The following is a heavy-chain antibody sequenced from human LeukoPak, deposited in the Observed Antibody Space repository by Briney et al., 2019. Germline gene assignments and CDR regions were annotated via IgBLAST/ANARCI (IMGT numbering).Heavy chain of an antibody. Sequence: GGSLRLSCAASGFTFSSYGMHWVRQAPGKGLEWVAFIRYDGSNKYYADSVKGRFTISRDNSKNTLYLQMNSLRAEDTAVYYCARDRGKLQWFGELGNWFDPWGQGTLVTVSS. D-gene: IGHD3-10*01. CDR1: GFTFSSYG. CDR3: ARDRGKLQWFGELGNWFDP. J-gene: IGHJ5*02. V-gene: IGHV3-30*02. CDR2: IRYDGSNK.